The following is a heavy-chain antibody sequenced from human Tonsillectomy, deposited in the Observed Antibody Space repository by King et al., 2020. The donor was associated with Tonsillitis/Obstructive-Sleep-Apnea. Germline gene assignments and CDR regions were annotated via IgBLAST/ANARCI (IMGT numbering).Heavy chain of an antibody. CDR3: ARVRLTYYDFWSGYYDGYYYYMDV. CDR2: IIPIFGTA. J-gene: IGHJ6*03. CDR1: GGTFSSYA. Sequence: QLVQSGAEVKKPGSSVKVSCKASGGTFSSYAISWVRQAPGQGLEWMGGIIPIFGTANYAQKFQGRVTITADESTSTAYMELSSLRSEDTAMYYCARVRLTYYDFWSGYYDGYYYYMDVWGKGTTVTVSS. V-gene: IGHV1-69*12. D-gene: IGHD3-3*01.